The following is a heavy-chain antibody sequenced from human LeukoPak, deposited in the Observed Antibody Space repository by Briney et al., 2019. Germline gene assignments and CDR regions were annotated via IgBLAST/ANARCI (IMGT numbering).Heavy chain of an antibody. CDR1: GFTFSSYA. Sequence: GGSLRLSCAASGFTFSSYAMSWVRQAPGKGLEWVSGIDGSGGSAYYADSVKGRFTISRDNSKNTLVLRMNSLRAEDTAVYYCAKRSGGYNGFDYWGQGTLVTVSS. D-gene: IGHD5-12*01. J-gene: IGHJ4*02. CDR2: IDGSGGSA. V-gene: IGHV3-23*01. CDR3: AKRSGGYNGFDY.